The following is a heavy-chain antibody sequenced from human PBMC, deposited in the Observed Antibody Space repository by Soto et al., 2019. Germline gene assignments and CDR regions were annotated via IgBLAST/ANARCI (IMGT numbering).Heavy chain of an antibody. J-gene: IGHJ4*02. Sequence: ASVKVSCKASGYTFTNYGVSWVRQAPGQGLEWMGWIGGYKGNTNYAQKLQGRVTLTTDTSTSTAYMELRSLRSDDTAVYYCARELRGISTSCHDFWGQGTLVTVSS. V-gene: IGHV1-18*01. CDR1: GYTFTNYG. CDR3: ARELRGISTSCHDF. CDR2: IGGYKGNT. D-gene: IGHD2-2*01.